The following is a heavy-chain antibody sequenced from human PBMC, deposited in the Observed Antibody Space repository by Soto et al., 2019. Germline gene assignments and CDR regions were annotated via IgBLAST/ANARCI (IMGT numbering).Heavy chain of an antibody. J-gene: IGHJ4*02. CDR1: GLTFNNAW. CDR2: IKSKIDGGTT. V-gene: IGHV3-15*01. CDR3: TTRIGLCSGTYCHEGDY. D-gene: IGHD2-2*01. Sequence: EVQLVESGGGLVKPGGCLRLSCAASGLTFNNAWMAWVRQAPGKGLEWVGRIKSKIDGGTTDYAAPVTGRFTISTDDSKSTLYQKMNSLKTEDTAVYYCTTRIGLCSGTYCHEGDYCGQGTLVTVSS.